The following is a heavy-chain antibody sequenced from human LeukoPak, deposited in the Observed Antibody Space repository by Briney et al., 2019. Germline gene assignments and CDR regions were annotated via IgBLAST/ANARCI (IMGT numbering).Heavy chain of an antibody. CDR1: GYTFTSYD. J-gene: IGHJ6*03. D-gene: IGHD1-1*01. V-gene: IGHV1-8*01. Sequence: GASVKVSCKASGYTFTSYDINWVRQATGQGLEWMGWMNPNSGNTGYAQKFQGRVTMTRNTSISTAYMELSSLRSEDTAVYYCASSWNYCYYMDVWGKGTTVTVSS. CDR2: MNPNSGNT. CDR3: ASSWNYCYYMDV.